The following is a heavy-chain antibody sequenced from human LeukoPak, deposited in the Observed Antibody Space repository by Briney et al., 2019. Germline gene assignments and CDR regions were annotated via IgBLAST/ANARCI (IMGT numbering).Heavy chain of an antibody. CDR2: IVGDAGRT. CDR1: GFIFSNHG. D-gene: IGHD3-16*02. Sequence: GGSLRLSCAASGFIFSNHGMNWVRQAPGKGLEWVSGIVGDAGRTYYADSVKGRFTISRDNGKNSLFLQMNSLRAEDTAVYYCARGSFLITFGGFIGWGQGTLVTVSS. V-gene: IGHV3-23*01. J-gene: IGHJ4*02. CDR3: ARGSFLITFGGFIG.